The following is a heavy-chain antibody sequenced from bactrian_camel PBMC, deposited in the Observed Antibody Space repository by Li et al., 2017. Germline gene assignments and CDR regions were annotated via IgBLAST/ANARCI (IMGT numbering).Heavy chain of an antibody. CDR1: GFTVNSLS. D-gene: IGHD4*01. J-gene: IGHJ4*01. CDR2: IKYGVDTGIT. V-gene: IGHV3S1*01. Sequence: QVQLVESGGGLVQPGGSPRLSCAASGFTVNSLSMYWVRQAPGKRREWVSSIKYGVDTGITYYADSVRGRFTISRDNAENTVYLQMNSLKSEDTALYYCATCSPTETQYSDSDHWGHGTQVTVS. CDR3: ATCSPTETQYSDSDH.